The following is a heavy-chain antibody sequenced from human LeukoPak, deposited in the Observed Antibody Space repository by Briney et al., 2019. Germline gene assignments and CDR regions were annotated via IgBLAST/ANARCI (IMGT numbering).Heavy chain of an antibody. CDR1: GYTLTELS. Sequence: ASVKVSCKVSGYTLTELSMHWVRQAPGKGLEWMGGFDPEDGETIYAQKFQGRVTMTEDTSTDTAYMELSSLRSEDTAVYYCAQPSWDSSSSGLDYWGQGTLVTVSS. V-gene: IGHV1-24*01. J-gene: IGHJ4*02. D-gene: IGHD6-6*01. CDR3: AQPSWDSSSSGLDY. CDR2: FDPEDGET.